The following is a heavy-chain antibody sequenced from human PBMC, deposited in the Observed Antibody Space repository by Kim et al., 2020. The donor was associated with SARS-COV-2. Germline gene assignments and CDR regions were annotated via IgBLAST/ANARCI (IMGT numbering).Heavy chain of an antibody. Sequence: ASVKVSCKASGHTFTTHFIHWLRRAPGRGFEWMGRLTYDSGDTTYAQKFQGRVTMTRDTSITTAYMELTTLRFDDSAVYYCARGLVERQFDPWGQGTLVTVCS. J-gene: IGHJ5*02. V-gene: IGHV1-2*06. CDR1: GHTFTTHF. CDR3: ARGLVERQFDP. CDR2: LTYDSGDT. D-gene: IGHD1-1*01.